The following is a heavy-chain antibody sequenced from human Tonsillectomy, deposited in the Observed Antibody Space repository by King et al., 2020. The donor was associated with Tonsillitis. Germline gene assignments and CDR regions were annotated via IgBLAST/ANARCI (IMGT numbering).Heavy chain of an antibody. CDR1: GYSISSGYY. CDR3: ARVWNIVTTISFDY. CDR2: IYHSGST. V-gene: IGHV4-38-2*01. J-gene: IGHJ4*02. D-gene: IGHD5-12*01. Sequence: QLQESGPGLVKPSETLSLTCGVSGYSISSGYYWGWIRQPPGKGLEWIGSIYHSGSTYYNPSLKSRVSISVDTSKNQFSLKLSSATAADTAVYYCARVWNIVTTISFDYRGPGTLVTASS.